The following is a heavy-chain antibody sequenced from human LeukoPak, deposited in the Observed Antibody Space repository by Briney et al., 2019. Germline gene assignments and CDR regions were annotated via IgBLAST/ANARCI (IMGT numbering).Heavy chain of an antibody. V-gene: IGHV4-59*08. Sequence: SETLSLTCTVSGGSISGYYWSWIRQSPGKGLEWLGYIYPSGNSDHNPSLKSRVSMSVDTSKRQISLRLTSVTAADTAVYYCARRTRTAAGLYNIDFWGQGILVTVSS. J-gene: IGHJ4*02. CDR1: GGSISGYY. CDR2: IYPSGNS. CDR3: ARRTRTAAGLYNIDF. D-gene: IGHD6-25*01.